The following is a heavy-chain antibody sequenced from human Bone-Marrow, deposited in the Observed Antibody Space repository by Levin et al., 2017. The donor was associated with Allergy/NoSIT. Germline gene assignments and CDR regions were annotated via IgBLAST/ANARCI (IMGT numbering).Heavy chain of an antibody. V-gene: IGHV1-69*04. D-gene: IGHD3-22*01. CDR1: GGTFRSFA. CDR3: ASRDVQDKGYYTDVFDY. CDR2: IIPSRVKP. J-gene: IGHJ4*02. Sequence: PGESLKISCKASGGTFRSFAISWVRQAPGHGLEWVGRIIPSRVKPDYAQKYKGRVTITADTATRTAYMELSSLRSADTAIYYCASRDVQDKGYYTDVFDYWGQGTLVTVSS.